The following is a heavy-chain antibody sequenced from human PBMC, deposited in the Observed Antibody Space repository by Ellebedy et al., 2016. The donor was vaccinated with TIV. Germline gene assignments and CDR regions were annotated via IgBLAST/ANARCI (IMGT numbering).Heavy chain of an antibody. Sequence: GESLKISCAASGFTFSSYAMSWVRQAPGKGLEWVSAISGSGGSTYYADSVKGRFTISRDNSKNTLYLQMNSLRAEDTAVYYCAKSDDYGDYFFGRNPEYFQHWGQGTLVTVSS. J-gene: IGHJ1*01. V-gene: IGHV3-23*01. CDR3: AKSDDYGDYFFGRNPEYFQH. CDR2: ISGSGGST. CDR1: GFTFSSYA. D-gene: IGHD4-17*01.